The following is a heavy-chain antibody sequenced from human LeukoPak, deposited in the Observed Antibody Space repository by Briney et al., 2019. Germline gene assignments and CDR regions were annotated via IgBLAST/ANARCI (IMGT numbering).Heavy chain of an antibody. CDR2: IYHSGST. Sequence: PSQTLSLTCAASGGSISSGGYSWSWIRQPPGKGLEWIGYIYHSGSTYYNPSLKSRVTISVDKSKNQFSLKLSSVPAADTAVYYCARDSSRNAFDIWGQGTMVTVSS. V-gene: IGHV4-30-2*01. CDR3: ARDSSRNAFDI. D-gene: IGHD1-14*01. CDR1: GGSISSGGYS. J-gene: IGHJ3*02.